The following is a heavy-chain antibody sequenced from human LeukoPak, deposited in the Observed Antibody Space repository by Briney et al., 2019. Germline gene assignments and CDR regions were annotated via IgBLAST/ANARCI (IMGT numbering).Heavy chain of an antibody. V-gene: IGHV4-59*08. CDR2: IYYSGST. CDR3: ARLKNLVGLSRFDI. D-gene: IGHD1-26*01. CDR1: GDSISSYF. J-gene: IGHJ3*02. Sequence: ASETLSLTCTVSGDSISSYFWTWIRQPPGKGLEWIGYIYYSGSTNYNPSLKSRVTISVDTSKNQFSLKLSSVTAADTAVYYCARLKNLVGLSRFDIWGQGTMVTVSS.